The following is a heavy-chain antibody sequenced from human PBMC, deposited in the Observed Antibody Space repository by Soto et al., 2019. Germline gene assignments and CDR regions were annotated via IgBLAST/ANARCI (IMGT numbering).Heavy chain of an antibody. CDR1: GFTFSNAW. J-gene: IGHJ4*02. Sequence: EVQLVKSGGGLVKPGGSLRLSCAASGFTFSNAWMTWVRQAPGKGLEWVGRIKSKTDGGTTDYAAPAKGRFTISRDDSKNILYLKMSSLRTEDTAVYYCTTGLPTGGPLRFLVWLFVYWVQGTLVTVSS. V-gene: IGHV3-15*01. CDR2: IKSKTDGGTT. D-gene: IGHD3-3*01. CDR3: TTGLPTGGPLRFLVWLFVY.